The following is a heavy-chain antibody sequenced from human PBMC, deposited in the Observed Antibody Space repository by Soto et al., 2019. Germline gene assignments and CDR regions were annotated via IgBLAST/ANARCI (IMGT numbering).Heavy chain of an antibody. CDR1: TGYA. D-gene: IGHD3-9*01. CDR3: AKDPSTGHADL. J-gene: IGHJ5*02. Sequence: GSLRLSCTALTGYAMSWVRRGPGKGLEWISTISPTGNTHYADSVEGRFTISRDDSKNTFYLQMNNLRADDTGVYYCAKDPSTGHADLWGQGTLVTVSS. CDR2: ISPTGNT. V-gene: IGHV3-23*01.